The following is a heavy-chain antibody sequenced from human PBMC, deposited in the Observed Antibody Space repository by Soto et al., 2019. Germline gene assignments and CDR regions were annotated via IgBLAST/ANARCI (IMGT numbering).Heavy chain of an antibody. CDR1: GGTFSSYA. Sequence: ASVKVSCKASGGTFSSYAISWVRQAPGQGLEWMGGIIPIFGTANYAQKFQGRVTITADESTSTAYMELSSLRSEDTAVYYCARGGYSGSYFVVWYYYGMDGWGQGTTVTVSS. D-gene: IGHD1-26*01. CDR3: ARGGYSGSYFVVWYYYGMDG. J-gene: IGHJ6*02. CDR2: IIPIFGTA. V-gene: IGHV1-69*13.